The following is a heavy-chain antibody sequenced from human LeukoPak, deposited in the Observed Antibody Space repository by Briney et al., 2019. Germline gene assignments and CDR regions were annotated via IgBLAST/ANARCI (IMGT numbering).Heavy chain of an antibody. Sequence: GASVKISCKASGYTFTGYCMHWVRQAPGQGLEWMGIINPSGGSTSYAQKFQGRVTMIRDMSTSTVYMELSSLRSEDTAVYYCARESYYDSSRGFDYWGQGTLVTVSS. CDR3: ARESYYDSSRGFDY. CDR1: GYTFTGYC. D-gene: IGHD3-22*01. J-gene: IGHJ4*02. CDR2: INPSGGST. V-gene: IGHV1-46*01.